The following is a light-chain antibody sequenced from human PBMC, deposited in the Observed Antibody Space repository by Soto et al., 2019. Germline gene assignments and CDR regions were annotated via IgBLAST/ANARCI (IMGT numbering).Light chain of an antibody. CDR1: SSDVGSYNL. CDR3: CSYAGSSLFFF. J-gene: IGLJ1*01. V-gene: IGLV2-23*02. Sequence: QSALTQPASVSGSPGQSITISCTGTSSDVGSYNLVSWYQQHPGKAPKLMIYEVSKRPSGVSNRFSGSKSGNTASLTISGLQAEDEAVYSCCSYAGSSLFFFFGTGTRSPS. CDR2: EVS.